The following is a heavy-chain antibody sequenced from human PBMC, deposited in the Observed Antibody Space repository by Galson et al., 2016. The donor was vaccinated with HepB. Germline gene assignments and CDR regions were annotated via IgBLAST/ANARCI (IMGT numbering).Heavy chain of an antibody. CDR1: GFTFDDSA. Sequence: SLRLSCATSGFTFDDSAMHWVRQAPGKGLEWVSGINWNSDRIAYADSVKGRFTISRDNAKNSLYLQMNSLRAEDTAFYYCAEGRSGYYSTPDFWGQGTLVTVSS. J-gene: IGHJ4*02. CDR3: AEGRSGYYSTPDF. D-gene: IGHD3-22*01. CDR2: INWNSDRI. V-gene: IGHV3-9*01.